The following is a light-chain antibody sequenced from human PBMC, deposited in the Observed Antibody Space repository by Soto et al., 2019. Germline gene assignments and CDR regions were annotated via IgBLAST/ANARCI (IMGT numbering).Light chain of an antibody. CDR3: QKYNSALAIT. V-gene: IGKV1-27*01. CDR2: AAS. J-gene: IGKJ5*01. CDR1: QGISNF. Sequence: DIQMTQSPSSLSVFVGDRVTITCRASQGISNFVAWYQQKPGKVPKLLIYAASTLQSGVPSRFSGSGSGTDFTLTISSLQPEDAATYYCQKYNSALAITFGQGTRLEIK.